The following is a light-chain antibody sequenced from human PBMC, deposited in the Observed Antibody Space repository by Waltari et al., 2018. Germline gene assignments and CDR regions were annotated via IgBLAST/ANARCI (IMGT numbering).Light chain of an antibody. CDR3: QAWDSSTAV. J-gene: IGLJ3*02. CDR2: QDR. Sequence: SYELTQPPSLSVSRGQSATITCSGDRLDDKNVCWYQQKPGQSPGLVLYQDRKRPSGIPERFSGSNSGKTATLTISAAQGMDEADYYCQAWDSSTAVFGGGTKLTVL. CDR1: RLDDKN. V-gene: IGLV3-1*01.